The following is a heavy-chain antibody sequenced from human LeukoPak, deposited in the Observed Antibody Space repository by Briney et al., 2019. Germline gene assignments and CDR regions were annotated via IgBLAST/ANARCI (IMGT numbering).Heavy chain of an antibody. CDR2: INSDGSST. CDR3: VRSAFLTTEFYFDY. V-gene: IGHV3-74*01. J-gene: IGHJ4*02. CDR1: GFTFSSYW. Sequence: GGSLRLSCAASGFTFSSYWMHWVRQAPGKGLVWVSRINSDGSSTSYADSVKGRFTISRDNAKNTLYLQMNSLRAEDTAVYYCVRSAFLTTEFYFDYWGQGTLVTVSS. D-gene: IGHD4-11*01.